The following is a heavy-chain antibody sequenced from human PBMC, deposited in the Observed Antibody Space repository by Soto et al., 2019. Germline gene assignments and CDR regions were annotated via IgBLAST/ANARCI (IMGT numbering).Heavy chain of an antibody. Sequence: EVQLLESGGGLVHPGGSLRLSCAGSGFTFSSYAMSWVRQAPGKGLEWVSAISDNGGGTYYADSVKGRFTISRDNSKSTLYLQMNSLRAEDTAIYYCTKRDCGGGSCPGSVGFDCWGQGTLVTVSS. CDR3: TKRDCGGGSCPGSVGFDC. D-gene: IGHD2-15*01. CDR1: GFTFSSYA. CDR2: ISDNGGGT. J-gene: IGHJ4*02. V-gene: IGHV3-23*01.